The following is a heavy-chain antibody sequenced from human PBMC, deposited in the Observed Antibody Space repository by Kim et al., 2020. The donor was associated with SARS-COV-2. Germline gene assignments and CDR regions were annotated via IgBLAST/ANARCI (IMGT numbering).Heavy chain of an antibody. V-gene: IGHV1-69*13. CDR2: IIPIFGTA. D-gene: IGHD5-18*01. CDR3: ARASDTAMVKDYYYYGMDV. J-gene: IGHJ6*02. Sequence: SVKVSCKASGGTFSSYAISWVRQAPGQGLEWMGGIIPIFGTANYAQKFQGRVTITADESTSTAYMELSSLRSEDTAVYYCARASDTAMVKDYYYYGMDVWGQGTTVTVSS. CDR1: GGTFSSYA.